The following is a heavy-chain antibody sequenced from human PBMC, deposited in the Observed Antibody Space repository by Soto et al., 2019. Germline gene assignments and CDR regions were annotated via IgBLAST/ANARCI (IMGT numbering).Heavy chain of an antibody. CDR2: ISYDGSNK. Sequence: QVQLVESGGGVVQPGRSLRLSCAASGFTFSSYAMHWVRQAPGKGLEWVAVISYDGSNKYYADSVKGRFTISRDNSKNTLYLQMNSLRAEDTAVYYCARERGSGYYPYYYYGMDVWGQGTTVTVSS. D-gene: IGHD3-22*01. CDR1: GFTFSSYA. V-gene: IGHV3-30-3*01. J-gene: IGHJ6*02. CDR3: ARERGSGYYPYYYYGMDV.